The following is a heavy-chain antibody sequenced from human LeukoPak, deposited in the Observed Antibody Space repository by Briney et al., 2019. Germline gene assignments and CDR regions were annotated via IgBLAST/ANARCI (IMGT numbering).Heavy chain of an antibody. CDR1: GFTFSSYE. Sequence: GGSLRLSCAASGFTFSSYEMNWIRQAPGKGLEWVSYITSSDGPIYYADSVKGRFTISRDNAKNSLYLQMNSLRADDTAVYYCARLFSGSFTHSDYWGQGTLVTVSS. CDR2: ITSSDGPI. V-gene: IGHV3-48*03. CDR3: ARLFSGSFTHSDY. D-gene: IGHD1-26*01. J-gene: IGHJ4*02.